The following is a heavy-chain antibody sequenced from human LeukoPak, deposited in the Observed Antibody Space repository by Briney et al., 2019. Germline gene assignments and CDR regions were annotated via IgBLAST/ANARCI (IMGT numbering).Heavy chain of an antibody. CDR1: GYTFTSYY. Sequence: ASVKVSCTASGYTFTSYYMHWVRQAPGQGLEWMGIINPSGGSTSYAQKFQGRVTMTRDTSTSTVYMELSSLRSEDTAVYYCAWAFPDYGGKVRYFDYWGQGTLVTVSS. V-gene: IGHV1-46*01. CDR3: AWAFPDYGGKVRYFDY. J-gene: IGHJ4*02. D-gene: IGHD4-23*01. CDR2: INPSGGST.